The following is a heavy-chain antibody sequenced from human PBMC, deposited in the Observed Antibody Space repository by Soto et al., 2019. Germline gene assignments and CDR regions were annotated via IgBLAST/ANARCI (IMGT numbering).Heavy chain of an antibody. J-gene: IGHJ4*02. CDR2: IFHSGST. D-gene: IGHD1-26*01. CDR1: GGSISSDNW. V-gene: IGHV4-4*02. CDR3: ARVYSGSYSDS. Sequence: QVQLQESGPGLVKPSGTLSLTCAVSGGSISSDNWWSRVRQPPGKGLEWIGEIFHSGSTYYSPSLKSRVTISVDKSKKYFSLNLTSVTAADTAVYYCARVYSGSYSDSWGQGTLVTVSS.